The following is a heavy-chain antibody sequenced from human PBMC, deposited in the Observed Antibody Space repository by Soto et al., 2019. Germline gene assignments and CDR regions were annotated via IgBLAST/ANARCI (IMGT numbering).Heavy chain of an antibody. Sequence: QVQLVQSGAEVKKPGASVKVSCKASGYTFTSYDISWVRQATGQGLEWMGWMNPNSGNTGFAQKFQGRVTMTRNTSITTAYMELSSLRSEDTAVYYVSRERAHYGMDVWGQGTTVTVSS. CDR1: GYTFTSYD. CDR2: MNPNSGNT. D-gene: IGHD6-25*01. V-gene: IGHV1-8*01. J-gene: IGHJ6*02. CDR3: SRERAHYGMDV.